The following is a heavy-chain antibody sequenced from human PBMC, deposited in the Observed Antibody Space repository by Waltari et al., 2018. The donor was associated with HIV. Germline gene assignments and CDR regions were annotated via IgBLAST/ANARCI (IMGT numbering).Heavy chain of an antibody. CDR1: GFTFSHYW. Sequence: VQLVESGGGSVQPGGSLRLSCAAPGFTFSHYWRPWVRQAPGKGLVWVSRINSDGSSTSYADSVKGRFTISRDNAKNTVYLQMNSLRAEDTAVYYCARGGSKPLDYWGQGTLVTVSS. V-gene: IGHV3-74*01. CDR2: INSDGSST. D-gene: IGHD4-4*01. CDR3: ARGGSKPLDY. J-gene: IGHJ4*02.